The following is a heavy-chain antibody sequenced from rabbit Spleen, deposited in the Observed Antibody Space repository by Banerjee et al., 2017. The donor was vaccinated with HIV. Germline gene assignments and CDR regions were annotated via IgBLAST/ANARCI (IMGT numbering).Heavy chain of an antibody. V-gene: IGHV1S47*01. CDR1: GIDLMSNA. D-gene: IGHD2-1*01. J-gene: IGHJ4*01. CDR3: VRDLGYDDYSEKGYFNL. Sequence: QEQLKETGGGLVQPGGSLTLSCKASGIDLMSNAMSWVRQAPGKGLEWIGDIYPAFGITNYASWVIGRFTISSDNAQNMLYLQLNSLTDADTATYFCVRDLGYDDYSEKGYFNLWGPGTLVTVS. CDR2: IYPAFGIT.